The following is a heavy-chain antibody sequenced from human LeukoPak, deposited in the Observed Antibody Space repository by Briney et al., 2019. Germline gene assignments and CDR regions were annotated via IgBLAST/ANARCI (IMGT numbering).Heavy chain of an antibody. Sequence: SETLSLTCAAYGGSFSGYYWSWIRQPPGKGLEWIGEINHSGSTNYNPSLKSRVTISVDTSKNQFSLKLSSVTAADTAVYYCARWDYDFWSGYYYFDYWGQGTLVTVSS. CDR1: GGSFSGYY. J-gene: IGHJ4*02. CDR3: ARWDYDFWSGYYYFDY. D-gene: IGHD3-3*01. V-gene: IGHV4-34*01. CDR2: INHSGST.